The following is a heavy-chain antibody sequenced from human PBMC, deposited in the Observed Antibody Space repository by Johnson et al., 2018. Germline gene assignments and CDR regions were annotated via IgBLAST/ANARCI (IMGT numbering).Heavy chain of an antibody. Sequence: VQLQESGGGLVQPGRSLRLSCSGSEFIFDGYALYWVRQAPGKGLEWVSSLSWNGHNIAYADSVKGRFTVYRDNDTYSLHLQMMRLRTEDTALYYGVKGSRILWFGEQLLDPFEGWGQGTTVTVSS. D-gene: IGHD3-10*01. CDR1: EFIFDGYA. V-gene: IGHV3-9*01. J-gene: IGHJ3*01. CDR2: LSWNGHNI. CDR3: VKGSRILWFGEQLLDPFEG.